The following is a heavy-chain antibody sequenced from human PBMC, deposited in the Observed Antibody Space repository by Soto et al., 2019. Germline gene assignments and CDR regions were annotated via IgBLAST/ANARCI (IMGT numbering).Heavy chain of an antibody. CDR1: GYTFTSYD. CDR2: MNPNSGNT. V-gene: IGHV1-8*01. CDR3: ARDHSSGWYGPYSDDGMDV. D-gene: IGHD6-19*01. J-gene: IGHJ6*02. Sequence: QVQLVQSGAEVKKPGASVTVSCKASGYTFTSYDINWVRQATGQGLEWLGWMNPNSGNTGYAQKYHGRVTMTRNTSISTAYMELSSLRSEDTAVYYCARDHSSGWYGPYSDDGMDVWGQGTTVTVSS.